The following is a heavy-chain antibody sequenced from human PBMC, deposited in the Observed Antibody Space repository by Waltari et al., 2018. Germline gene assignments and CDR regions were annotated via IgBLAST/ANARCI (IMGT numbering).Heavy chain of an antibody. CDR3: ARDLYDTGSGDYPGRDF. D-gene: IGHD1-26*01. J-gene: IGHJ4*02. CDR2: IDSGGSDT. V-gene: IGHV3-74*01. CDR1: GFPFSTFW. Sequence: EVQLVESGGVLVHPGGSLRLSCAASGFPFSTFWMPWVRQAPGKGLVWVSRIDSGGSDTSYAGSVKGRFTISRDNTKNTLYLQMNSLRGEDTGVYYCARDLYDTGSGDYPGRDFWGQGTLVTVAS.